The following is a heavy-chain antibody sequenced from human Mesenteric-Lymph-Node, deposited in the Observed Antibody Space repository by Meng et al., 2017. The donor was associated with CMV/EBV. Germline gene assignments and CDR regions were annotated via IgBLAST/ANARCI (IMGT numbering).Heavy chain of an antibody. CDR1: GGSFSGYY. Sequence: LRLSCAVYGGSFSGYYWSWIRQPPGKGLEWIGEINHSGSTNYNPSLKSRVTISVDTSKNQFSLKLSSVTAADTAVYYCARVCTIFGVVIRGCYYDYGMDVWGQGTTVTVSS. CDR2: INHSGST. D-gene: IGHD3-3*01. J-gene: IGHJ6*02. V-gene: IGHV4-34*01. CDR3: ARVCTIFGVVIRGCYYDYGMDV.